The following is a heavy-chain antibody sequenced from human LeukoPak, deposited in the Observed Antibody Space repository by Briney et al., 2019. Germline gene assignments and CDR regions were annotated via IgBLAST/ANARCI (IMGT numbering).Heavy chain of an antibody. D-gene: IGHD6-19*01. CDR1: GFTFSSYA. CDR2: ISSNGGST. V-gene: IGHV3-64D*09. J-gene: IGHJ4*02. CDR3: VKDTKQWLVLGYYFDY. Sequence: GSLRRSCSASGFTFSSYAMHWVRQAPGRGLEYVSAISSNGGSTYYADSVKGRFTTSRDNSKNTLYLQMSSLRAEDTAVYYCVKDTKQWLVLGYYFDYWGQGTLVTVSS.